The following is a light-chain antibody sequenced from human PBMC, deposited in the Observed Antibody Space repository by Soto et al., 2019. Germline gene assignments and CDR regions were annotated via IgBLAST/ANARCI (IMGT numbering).Light chain of an antibody. V-gene: IGLV2-23*01. CDR3: CSYAGNSV. CDR1: SSDVGSYNL. J-gene: IGLJ2*01. Sequence: QSALTQPASVSGSPGQSITISCTGTSSDVGSYNLVSWYQQHPGKAPKLMIYEGSKRPSGVSNRFSGSKSGNTASLTISGLQAEDEADYYCCSYAGNSVFGGGTKLTVL. CDR2: EGS.